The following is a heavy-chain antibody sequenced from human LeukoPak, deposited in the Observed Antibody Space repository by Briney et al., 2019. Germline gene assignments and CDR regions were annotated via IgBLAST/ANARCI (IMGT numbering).Heavy chain of an antibody. Sequence: GGSLRLSCVVSGFIFSSFGMHRVRQAPGKGLEWVAFIRYDGTNEYYGDSVTGRFTISRDNSKNTLYLQMNSLKPDDTAVYFCAKDRFTMARGVPGSWGQGALVTVSS. CDR2: IRYDGTNE. D-gene: IGHD3-10*01. J-gene: IGHJ5*02. V-gene: IGHV3-30*02. CDR1: GFIFSSFG. CDR3: AKDRFTMARGVPGS.